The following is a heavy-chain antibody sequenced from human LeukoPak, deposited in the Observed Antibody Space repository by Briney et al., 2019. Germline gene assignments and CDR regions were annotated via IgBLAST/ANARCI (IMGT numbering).Heavy chain of an antibody. J-gene: IGHJ4*02. CDR1: GGTFSSYA. V-gene: IGHV1-69*13. Sequence: SVTVSCKASGGTFSSYAISWVRQAPGQGLEWMGGIIPIFGTANYAQKFQGRVTITADESTSTAYMELSSLRSEDTVVYYCARAPESSGWHHFDYWGQGTLVTVSS. CDR3: ARAPESSGWHHFDY. CDR2: IIPIFGTA. D-gene: IGHD6-19*01.